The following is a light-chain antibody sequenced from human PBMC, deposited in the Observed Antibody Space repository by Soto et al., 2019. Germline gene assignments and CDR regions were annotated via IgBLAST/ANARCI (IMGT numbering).Light chain of an antibody. CDR2: DSS. CDR1: QTINNY. CDR3: QQYVESPET. V-gene: IGKV3-20*01. J-gene: IGKJ4*01. Sequence: EIVLTQSPCTLSLSPGERATLSCRASQTINNYVAWYQQKPGQAPRVLIYDSSIRATGVPDRFSGSGSGTDFTLTISRLEPEDFAVYYCQQYVESPETFGGGTKVDIK.